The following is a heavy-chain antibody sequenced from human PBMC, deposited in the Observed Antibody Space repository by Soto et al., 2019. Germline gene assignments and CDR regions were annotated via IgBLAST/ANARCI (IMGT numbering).Heavy chain of an antibody. V-gene: IGHV3-23*01. CDR1: GFTFSNFD. J-gene: IGHJ1*01. Sequence: EVQLLESGGGLVQPGGSLRLSCAASGFTFSNFDMSWVRQAPGKGLEWVSGTSTSGGTTYYADSVKGRFTSSRDNSKNTLYLQMTSLRAEDTAVYYCATGTAAPAQWGQGTLVTVSS. CDR3: ATGTAAPAQ. CDR2: TSTSGGTT. D-gene: IGHD6-13*01.